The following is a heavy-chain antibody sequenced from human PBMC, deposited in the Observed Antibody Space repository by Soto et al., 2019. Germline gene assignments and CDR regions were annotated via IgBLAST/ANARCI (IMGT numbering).Heavy chain of an antibody. D-gene: IGHD2-8*02. V-gene: IGHV5-51*01. J-gene: IGHJ4*02. CDR3: ASSVLVTSTMNYFDL. Sequence: GESLKISCQASGYSFSNFWIAWVRQMPGEGLGWLGIIYPDDSDTRYSPSFLGQVTISADKSIKTTYLQWSSLKASDTAIYFCASSVLVTSTMNYFDLWGQGTLVTVSS. CDR2: IYPDDSDT. CDR1: GYSFSNFW.